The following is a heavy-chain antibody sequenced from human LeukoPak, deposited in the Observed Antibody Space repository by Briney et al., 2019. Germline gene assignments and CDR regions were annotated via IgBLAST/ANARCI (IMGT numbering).Heavy chain of an antibody. CDR2: INHSGST. V-gene: IGHV4-34*01. CDR1: GGSFSGYY. J-gene: IGHJ6*04. CDR3: ARRGVHGYCSSTSCYAWSRYYYYGMDV. D-gene: IGHD2-2*03. Sequence: SETLSLTCAVYGGSFSGYYWGWIRQPPGKGLEWIGEINHSGSTNYNPSLKSRVTISVDTSKNQFSLKLSSVTAADTAVHYCARRGVHGYCSSTSCYAWSRYYYYGMDVWGKGTTVTVSS.